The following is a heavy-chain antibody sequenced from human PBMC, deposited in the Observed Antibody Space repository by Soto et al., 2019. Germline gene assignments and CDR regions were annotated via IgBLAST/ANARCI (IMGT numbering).Heavy chain of an antibody. J-gene: IGHJ5*02. CDR2: IIPIFGTA. CDR3: ARAIVGPTTTGWLDP. CDR1: GGTFTRYA. Sequence: QVQLVQSGAEVKKPGSSVKVSCKASGGTFTRYAVSWVRQAPGRGLEWMGGIIPIFGTANYAQKFQGRVTITADESTSTAYMELSSLRFEATAVYYCARAIVGPTTTGWLDPWGQGTLVTVSS. V-gene: IGHV1-69*01. D-gene: IGHD1-26*01.